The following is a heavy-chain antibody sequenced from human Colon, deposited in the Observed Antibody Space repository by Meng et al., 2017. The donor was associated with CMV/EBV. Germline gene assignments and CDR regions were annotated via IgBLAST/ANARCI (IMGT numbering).Heavy chain of an antibody. J-gene: IGHJ4*02. Sequence: GFLFDPYGMHWVRQAPGKGLEWLAIIRHDGSNIQYADSVKGRFTISRDNSKNTLYLEMESLRGEDTAVYYCVRDGVGATTFYGYFDYWGQGALVTVSS. CDR2: IRHDGSNI. V-gene: IGHV3-33*01. CDR3: VRDGVGATTFYGYFDY. D-gene: IGHD1-26*01. CDR1: GFLFDPYG.